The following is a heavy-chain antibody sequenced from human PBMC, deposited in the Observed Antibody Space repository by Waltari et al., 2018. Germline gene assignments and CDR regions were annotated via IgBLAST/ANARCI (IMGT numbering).Heavy chain of an antibody. CDR3: ARLEVEEVSNWYFDL. J-gene: IGHJ2*01. V-gene: IGHV4-59*11. CDR2: IDDSVRT. Sequence: QVQLQESGPGLVKPSETLSLTCSVSGGAISSHYWSWIRQPPGKGLEWIGHIDDSVRTNYNPSLKSRVTISADTSKNQVSLKLNSVTTADTAVYYCARLEVEEVSNWYFDLWGRGTLVTVSS. D-gene: IGHD2-15*01. CDR1: GGAISSHY.